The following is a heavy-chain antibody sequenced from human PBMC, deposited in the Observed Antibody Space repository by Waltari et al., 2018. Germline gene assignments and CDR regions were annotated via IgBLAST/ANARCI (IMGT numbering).Heavy chain of an antibody. D-gene: IGHD6-6*01. CDR2: ISPIFGTA. V-gene: IGHV1-69*12. CDR1: GGTFSSYA. J-gene: IGHJ6*02. CDR3: ASGIVSARPASYYYYYYGMDV. Sequence: QVQLVQSGAEVKKPGSSVKVSCTAPGGTFSSYAISWVRQAPGHGLEWMGGISPIFGTANYAQKFQGRVTITADESTSTAYMELSSLRSEDTAVYYCASGIVSARPASYYYYYYGMDVWGQGTTVTVSS.